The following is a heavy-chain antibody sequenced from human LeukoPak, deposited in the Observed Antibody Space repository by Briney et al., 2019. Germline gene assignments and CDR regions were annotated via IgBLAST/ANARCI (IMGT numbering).Heavy chain of an antibody. J-gene: IGHJ6*03. Sequence: SETLSLTCTVSGGSISSYYWSWIRQPAGKGLEWIGRIYTSGSTNYNPSLKSRVTMSVDTSKNQFSLKLSSVTAADTAVYYCARMSIAAAGYHYYMDVWGKGTTVTVSS. CDR1: GGSISSYY. V-gene: IGHV4-4*07. CDR2: IYTSGST. D-gene: IGHD6-13*01. CDR3: ARMSIAAAGYHYYMDV.